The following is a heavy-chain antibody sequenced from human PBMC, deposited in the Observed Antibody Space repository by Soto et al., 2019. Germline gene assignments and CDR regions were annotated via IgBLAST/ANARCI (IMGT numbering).Heavy chain of an antibody. CDR3: ARRGLLPDY. D-gene: IGHD6-19*01. J-gene: IGHJ4*02. V-gene: IGHV4-30-2*01. CDR1: GGSISRGGYS. CDR2: ISHSGST. Sequence: SETLSLTCTVSGGSISRGGYSWSWIRQPPGKGLEWIGYISHSGSTYFNPSLKSRVTISVDRSKNQFSLKLSSVTAADTAVYYCARRGLLPDYWGQGTLVTVSS.